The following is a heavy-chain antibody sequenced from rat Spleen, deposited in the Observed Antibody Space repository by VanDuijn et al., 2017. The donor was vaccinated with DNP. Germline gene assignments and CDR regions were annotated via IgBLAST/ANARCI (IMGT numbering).Heavy chain of an antibody. Sequence: QVQLKESGPGLVQPSQTLSLTCTASGFSLTSYPVSWVRQPPGKGLEWIASMSSGVSTYYNSGIKSRLIISMDTSKSQVFLKMNSLQTEDTAMYFCASGHTTGMTWFAYWGQGTLVTVSS. V-gene: IGHV2-6*01. J-gene: IGHJ3*01. CDR3: ASGHTTGMTWFAY. D-gene: IGHD1-7*01. CDR2: MSSGVST. CDR1: GFSLTSYP.